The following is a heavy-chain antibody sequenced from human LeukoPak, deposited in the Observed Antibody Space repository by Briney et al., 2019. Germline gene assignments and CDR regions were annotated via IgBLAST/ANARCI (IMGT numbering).Heavy chain of an antibody. D-gene: IGHD6-13*01. CDR2: MVYSGST. CDR3: ARLVGAAAGPIFDY. Sequence: PSETLSLTCTVSGGSISSSSYYWGWIRQPPGKGLEWIGSMVYSGSTYYNPSLKSRVTISVDTSKNQFSLKLSSVTAADTAVYYCARLVGAAAGPIFDYWGQGTLVTVSS. V-gene: IGHV4-39*01. CDR1: GGSISSSSYY. J-gene: IGHJ4*02.